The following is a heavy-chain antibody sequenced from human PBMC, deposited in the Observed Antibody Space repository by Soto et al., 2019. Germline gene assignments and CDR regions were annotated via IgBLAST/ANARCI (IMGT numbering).Heavy chain of an antibody. V-gene: IGHV4-31*03. CDR1: GVSIRSGGYY. Sequence: PWETLSLTCTFSGVSIRSGGYYCSWFRQNPRRGLEWIGNSYYSGNTYYNPSLKSRLTISVDTSKNQFSLNLSSVTADAAADYYCAGDRLMANAGTSRAYFVLEVWGQGTPVIVS. D-gene: IGHD2-8*01. J-gene: IGHJ6*01. CDR3: AGDRLMANAGTSRAYFVLEV. CDR2: SYYSGNT.